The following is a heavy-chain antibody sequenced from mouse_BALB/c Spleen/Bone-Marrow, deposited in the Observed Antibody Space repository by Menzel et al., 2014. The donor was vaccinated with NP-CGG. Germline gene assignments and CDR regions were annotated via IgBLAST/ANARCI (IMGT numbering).Heavy chain of an antibody. J-gene: IGHJ4*01. CDR1: GFSLSRYS. V-gene: IGHV2-6-4*01. D-gene: IGHD2-1*01. Sequence: QVQLKQSGPGLEAPSQSLPITCTVSGFSLSRYSVHWVRRPPGKGLEWLGMIWGGGSTDYNSALKSRLIISKDNSKSQVFLKMNSLQTDDTAMYYCARIYGNFEAMDYWGQGTSVTVSS. CDR2: IWGGGST. CDR3: ARIYGNFEAMDY.